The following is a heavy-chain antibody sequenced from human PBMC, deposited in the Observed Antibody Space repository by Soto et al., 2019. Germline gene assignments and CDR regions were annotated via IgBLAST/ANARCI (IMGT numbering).Heavy chain of an antibody. J-gene: IGHJ1*01. D-gene: IGHD3-22*01. V-gene: IGHV1-3*01. CDR1: GYTFTSYA. Sequence: ASVKVSCKASGYTFTSYAMHWVRQAPGQRLEWMGWINAGNGNTKYSQKFQGRVTITRDTSASTAYMELSSLRSEDTAVYYCARHPYSSESSTFSHGPKEFQHWGQGTLVTVSS. CDR2: INAGNGNT. CDR3: ARHPYSSESSTFSHGPKEFQH.